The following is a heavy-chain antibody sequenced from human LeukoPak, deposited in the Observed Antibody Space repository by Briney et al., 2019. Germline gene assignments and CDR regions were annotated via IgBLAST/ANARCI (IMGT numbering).Heavy chain of an antibody. V-gene: IGHV4-34*01. D-gene: IGHD2-8*01. CDR1: GGSISGYY. CDR3: AICGRTNGVCYYFDY. Sequence: PSETLSLTCAVYGGSISGYYWSWIRQPPGKGLEWIGEINHSGSTDYNPSLKSRLTISVDTSKNQFSLKLTSVTPADTAVYYCAICGRTNGVCYYFDYWGQGTLVTVSS. J-gene: IGHJ4*02. CDR2: INHSGST.